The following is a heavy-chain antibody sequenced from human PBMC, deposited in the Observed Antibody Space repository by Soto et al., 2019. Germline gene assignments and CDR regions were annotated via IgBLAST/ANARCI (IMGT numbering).Heavy chain of an antibody. CDR3: AKVLTGDLDY. CDR2: ISYDENNK. Sequence: PGGSLRLSCAASGFTFSSYGMNWVRQAPGKGPEWVAVISYDENNKYYADSVKGRFTISRDNSKNTLYLQMNSLRAEDTAVYYCAKVLTGDLDYWGQGTLVTVSS. CDR1: GFTFSSYG. J-gene: IGHJ4*02. D-gene: IGHD7-27*01. V-gene: IGHV3-30*18.